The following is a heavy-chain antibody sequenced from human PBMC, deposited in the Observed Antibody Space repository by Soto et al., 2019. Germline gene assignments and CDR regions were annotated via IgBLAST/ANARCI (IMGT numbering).Heavy chain of an antibody. CDR2: IIPILGIA. D-gene: IGHD6-19*01. J-gene: IGHJ6*02. Sequence: ASVKVSCKASGGTFSSYAISWVRQAPGQGLEWMGGIIPILGIANYAQKFQGRVTITADKFTSTAYMELSSLRSEDTAVYYCARTDFNSSGWYEYYYYGMDVWGQGTTVTVSS. V-gene: IGHV1-69*10. CDR3: ARTDFNSSGWYEYYYYGMDV. CDR1: GGTFSSYA.